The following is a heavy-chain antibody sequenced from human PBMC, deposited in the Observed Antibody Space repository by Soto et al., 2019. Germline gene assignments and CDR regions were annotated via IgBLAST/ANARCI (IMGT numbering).Heavy chain of an antibody. Sequence: VASVKVSCKASGYTFTRYGISWVRQAPGQGLEWMGWISAYNGNTNYAQKLQGRVTMTTDTSTSTAYMELRSLRSDDTAVYYCARDHCSSTSCYGYGMDVWGQGTTVTVSS. CDR2: ISAYNGNT. J-gene: IGHJ6*02. CDR3: ARDHCSSTSCYGYGMDV. V-gene: IGHV1-18*01. D-gene: IGHD2-2*01. CDR1: GYTFTRYG.